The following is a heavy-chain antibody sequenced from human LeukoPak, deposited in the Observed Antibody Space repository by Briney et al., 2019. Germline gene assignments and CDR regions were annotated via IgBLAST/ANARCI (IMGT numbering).Heavy chain of an antibody. V-gene: IGHV3-23*01. CDR3: ARVGSSWYYFDY. CDR2: ISGSGTST. D-gene: IGHD6-13*01. J-gene: IGHJ4*02. Sequence: GGSPRLSCAASGLTFSNYDMSWVRQAPGKGLEWVSGISGSGTSTYYADSVKGRFTISRDNSKNTLYLQMNNLRAEDTAVYYCARVGSSWYYFDYWGQGDLVTVSS. CDR1: GLTFSNYD.